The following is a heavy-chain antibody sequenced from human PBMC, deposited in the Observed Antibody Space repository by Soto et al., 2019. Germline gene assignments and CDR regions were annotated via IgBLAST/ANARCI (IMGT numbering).Heavy chain of an antibody. J-gene: IGHJ6*02. Sequence: QLVESGGGLVQAGGSLRLSCSASGFTFSRSDLHWVRQAPGKGLEWVGRVRSKIHNYATSFADSVRGRFTISRNDSDNTVSLEMSVLKSGHTALYYCSRHEEGRRMVFYGMDVWGQGTTVTVAS. D-gene: IGHD2-8*01. CDR2: VRSKIHNYAT. CDR3: SRHEEGRRMVFYGMDV. V-gene: IGHV3-73*02. CDR1: GFTFSRSD.